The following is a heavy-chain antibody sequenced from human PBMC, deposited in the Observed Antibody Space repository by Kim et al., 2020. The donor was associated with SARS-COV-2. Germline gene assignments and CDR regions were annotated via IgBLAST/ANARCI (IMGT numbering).Heavy chain of an antibody. CDR1: GGSFSGYY. CDR2: INHSGST. J-gene: IGHJ4*02. CDR3: AAGRVAGTDY. V-gene: IGHV4-34*01. Sequence: SETLSLTCAVYGGSFSGYYWSWIRQPPGKGLEWIGEINHSGSTNYNPSLKSRVTISVDTSKNQFSLKLSSVTAADTAVYYCAAGRVAGTDYWGQGTLGT. D-gene: IGHD6-19*01.